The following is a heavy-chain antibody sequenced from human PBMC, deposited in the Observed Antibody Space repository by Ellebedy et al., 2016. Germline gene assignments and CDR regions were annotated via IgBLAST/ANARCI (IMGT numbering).Heavy chain of an antibody. V-gene: IGHV1-8*01. Sequence: ASVKVSCKASGYTFTSYDINWARQATGQGLEWMGWMNPDTGNTGYAQRFQGRVTMTRNTSISTAYMELNSLRSEDTAVYYCARGPYYYDSSRGIIGWFDPWGQGTLATVSS. CDR3: ARGPYYYDSSRGIIGWFDP. J-gene: IGHJ5*02. CDR1: GYTFTSYD. D-gene: IGHD3-22*01. CDR2: MNPDTGNT.